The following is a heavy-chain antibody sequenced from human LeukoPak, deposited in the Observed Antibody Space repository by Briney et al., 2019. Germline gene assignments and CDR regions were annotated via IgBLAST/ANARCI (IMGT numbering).Heavy chain of an antibody. V-gene: IGHV1-69*06. CDR3: ARGGCSGGSCYPYYYYYYYMDV. CDR2: IIPIFGTA. Sequence: GASVKVSCKASGYTFTSYAISWVRQAPGQGLEWMGGIIPIFGTANYAQKFQGRVTITADKSTSTAYMELSSLRSEDTAVYYCARGGCSGGSCYPYYYYYYYMDVWGKGTTVTVSS. CDR1: GYTFTSYA. D-gene: IGHD2-15*01. J-gene: IGHJ6*03.